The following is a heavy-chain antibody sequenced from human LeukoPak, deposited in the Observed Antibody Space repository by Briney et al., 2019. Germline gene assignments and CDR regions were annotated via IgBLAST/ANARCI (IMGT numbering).Heavy chain of an antibody. CDR3: TTSLDYYYMDV. V-gene: IGHV3-15*01. Sequence: GGSLRLSCAASGFTFSSYSMNWVRQAPGKGLEWVGRIKSKTDGGTTDYAAPVKGRFTISRHDSKNTLYLQMNSLRTEDTAVYYCTTSLDYYYMDVWGKGTTVTVSS. J-gene: IGHJ6*03. CDR2: IKSKTDGGTT. CDR1: GFTFSSYS.